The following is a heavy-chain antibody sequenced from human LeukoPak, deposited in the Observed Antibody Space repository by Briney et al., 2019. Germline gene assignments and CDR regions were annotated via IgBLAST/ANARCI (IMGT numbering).Heavy chain of an antibody. Sequence: PGGSLRLSCAASGFTFSSYGMHWVRRAPGKGLEWVAVISYDGSNKYYADSVKGRFTISRDNSKNTLYLQMNSLRAEDTAVYYCAKGGWELLQGLCDYWGQGTLVTVSS. V-gene: IGHV3-30*18. CDR3: AKGGWELLQGLCDY. D-gene: IGHD1-26*01. CDR1: GFTFSSYG. CDR2: ISYDGSNK. J-gene: IGHJ4*02.